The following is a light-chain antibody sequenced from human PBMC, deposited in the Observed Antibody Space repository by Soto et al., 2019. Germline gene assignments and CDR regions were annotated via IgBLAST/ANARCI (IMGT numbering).Light chain of an antibody. V-gene: IGLV2-11*01. J-gene: IGLJ3*02. CDR2: DVS. CDR3: CSYAGSYTWV. Sequence: QSALTQPRSVSGSPGQSVTISCTGTSSDVGGYNYVSWYQQHPGKAPKLMIYDVSKWPSGVPDRFSGSKSGNTASLTISGLQAKDEADYYCCSYAGSYTWVFGGGTKLTVL. CDR1: SSDVGGYNY.